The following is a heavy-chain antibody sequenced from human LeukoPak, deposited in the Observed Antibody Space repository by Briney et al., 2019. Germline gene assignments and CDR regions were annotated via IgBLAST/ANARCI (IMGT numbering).Heavy chain of an antibody. D-gene: IGHD6-19*01. CDR3: AKVDSSGWFDY. J-gene: IGHJ4*02. Sequence: GGSLRLSCAASGFAFSSNWMHWVRQTPGKGLVWVSRINSGGSGTSYADSVEGRFTISRDNAKNTLYLQMNSLRAEDTAVYYCAKVDSSGWFDYWGQGTLVTVSS. CDR2: INSGGSGT. CDR1: GFAFSSNW. V-gene: IGHV3-74*01.